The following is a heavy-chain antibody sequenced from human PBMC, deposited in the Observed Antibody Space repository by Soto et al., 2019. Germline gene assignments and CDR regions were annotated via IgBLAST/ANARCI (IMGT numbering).Heavy chain of an antibody. D-gene: IGHD3-22*01. V-gene: IGHV1-18*01. CDR3: ARDRSYYYETSGYPFDY. CDR1: GYSFDRYG. J-gene: IGHJ4*02. CDR2: ISADNGDT. Sequence: QIQLVQSGGEMKKSGASVKVSCKASGYSFDRYGISWVRQAPGQRPEWMGRISADNGDTRFSQKVQGRLTLTTDTSTNTAYMDLRSLSSDDTAVYYCARDRSYYYETSGYPFDYWGQGTQVTVSS.